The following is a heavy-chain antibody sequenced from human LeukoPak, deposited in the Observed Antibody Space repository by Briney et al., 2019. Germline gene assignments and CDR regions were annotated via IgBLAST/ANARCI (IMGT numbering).Heavy chain of an antibody. D-gene: IGHD3-3*01. CDR2: ISSSSSYI. Sequence: PGGSLRLSCAASGFTFSTYSMNWVRQAPGKVLEWVSSISSSSSYIYYADSVKGRFTISRDNAKKSLYLQMNSLRAEDTAVYYCAGNYDFWSGYSYWGQGTLVTVSS. J-gene: IGHJ4*02. CDR3: AGNYDFWSGYSY. CDR1: GFTFSTYS. V-gene: IGHV3-21*01.